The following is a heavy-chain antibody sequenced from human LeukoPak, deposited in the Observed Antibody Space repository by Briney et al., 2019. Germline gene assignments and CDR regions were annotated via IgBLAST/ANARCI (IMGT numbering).Heavy chain of an antibody. Sequence: GGSLRLSCAASGFTFSSYWMHWVRQGPGTGLVWVSRTNTDGTITNYADSVEGRFNISRDNAKDTLYLQMQSLRAEDTAVYYCGRDLGGRGGAWGQGTLVTVSS. D-gene: IGHD1-26*01. J-gene: IGHJ5*02. CDR3: GRDLGGRGGA. CDR2: TNTDGTIT. CDR1: GFTFSSYW. V-gene: IGHV3-74*01.